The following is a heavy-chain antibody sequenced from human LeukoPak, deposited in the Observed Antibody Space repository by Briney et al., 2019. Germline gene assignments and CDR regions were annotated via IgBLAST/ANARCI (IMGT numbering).Heavy chain of an antibody. V-gene: IGHV4-59*01. CDR1: GGPISNYQ. J-gene: IGHJ4*02. Sequence: PSEALSLTCTLSGGPISNYQWSWIRQPPGKGLEWIGNIYYSGTANYNPSLKSRVIISVDTSKNQFSLKLSPVTAADTAVYYCARVGVDDSGNIIKYFFDYWGQGTLVTVSS. D-gene: IGHD4-23*01. CDR3: ARVGVDDSGNIIKYFFDY. CDR2: IYYSGTA.